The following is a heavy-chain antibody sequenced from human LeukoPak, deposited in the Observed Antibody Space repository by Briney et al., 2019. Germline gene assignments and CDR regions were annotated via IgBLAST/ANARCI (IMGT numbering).Heavy chain of an antibody. Sequence: PGGSLRLSCVASGFIVSSNYISWVRQAPGKGLEWVSVIYSGGFTYYADSVKGRFIISRDNSKNTVYLQMNSLSAEDTAIYYCARDPVTSRTYYFDSWGQGTLVTVSS. J-gene: IGHJ4*02. CDR3: ARDPVTSRTYYFDS. CDR2: IYSGGFT. V-gene: IGHV3-53*01. D-gene: IGHD4-17*01. CDR1: GFIVSSNY.